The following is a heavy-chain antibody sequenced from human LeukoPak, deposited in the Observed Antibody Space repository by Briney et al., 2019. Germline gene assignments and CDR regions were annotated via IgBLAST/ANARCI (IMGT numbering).Heavy chain of an antibody. J-gene: IGHJ3*02. CDR2: ISGRGDST. CDR1: GFTFSSHA. Sequence: GGSLRLSCEASGFTFSSHAMTWVRQGPGKGLEWASTISGRGDSTFYADSVKGRFTISRDNSKNTLYLQMNSLRAEDTAVYYCARDRDGAARLLAFDIWGQGTMVTVSS. D-gene: IGHD6-6*01. V-gene: IGHV3-23*01. CDR3: ARDRDGAARLLAFDI.